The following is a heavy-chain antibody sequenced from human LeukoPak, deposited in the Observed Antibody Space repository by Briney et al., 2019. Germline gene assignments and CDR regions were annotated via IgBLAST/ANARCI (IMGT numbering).Heavy chain of an antibody. CDR1: GFPFSNNV. Sequence: GGSLRLSCAASGFPFSNNVMTWVRQAPGRGLDWLSAISGGGGDTYYADSVKGRFTISRDNAKNILYLQMNSLRAEDTAVYYCAREGRNYYDSSGYYPWWGQGTLVTVSS. V-gene: IGHV3-23*01. D-gene: IGHD3-22*01. CDR3: AREGRNYYDSSGYYPW. CDR2: ISGGGGDT. J-gene: IGHJ4*02.